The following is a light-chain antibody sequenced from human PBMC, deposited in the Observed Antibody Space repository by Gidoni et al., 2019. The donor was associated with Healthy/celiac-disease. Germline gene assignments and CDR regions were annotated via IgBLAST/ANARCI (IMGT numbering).Light chain of an antibody. CDR3: QSYDSSLLYV. CDR2: GNS. CDR1: RSNIGAGYE. Sequence: QSVLTQPPSVSGAPGQRVTISCTGSRSNIGAGYEVPWYQQLPGTAPKHLIYGNSNRPSGVPDRFSGSKSGTSASLAITGLQAEDEADYYCQSYDSSLLYVFGTGTKVTVL. J-gene: IGLJ1*01. V-gene: IGLV1-40*01.